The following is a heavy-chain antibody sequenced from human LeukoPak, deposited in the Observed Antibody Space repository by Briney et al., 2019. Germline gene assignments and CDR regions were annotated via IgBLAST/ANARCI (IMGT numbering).Heavy chain of an antibody. Sequence: GGSLRLSCAASGFAVSSNYMSWVRQAPGKGLEWVSAISGSGGSTYYADSVKGRFTISRDNSKNTLYLQMNSLRAEDTAVYYCAKDKTQGTADYWGQGTLVTVSS. V-gene: IGHV3-23*01. D-gene: IGHD2-21*02. CDR3: AKDKTQGTADY. CDR2: ISGSGGST. J-gene: IGHJ4*02. CDR1: GFAVSSNY.